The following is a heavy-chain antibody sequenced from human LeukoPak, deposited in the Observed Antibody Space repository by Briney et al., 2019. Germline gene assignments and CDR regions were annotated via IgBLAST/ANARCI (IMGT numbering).Heavy chain of an antibody. CDR3: AKAQGYSGSYFDY. CDR2: INANGINT. J-gene: IGHJ4*02. CDR1: GFAFNFYA. D-gene: IGHD1-26*01. V-gene: IGHV3-23*01. Sequence: GGSLRLSCAASGFAFNFYAMSWVRQAPGKGLQWVSTINANGINTYYADSVRGRFTISRDNSKDTLYLQMNSLRAEDTAVYYCAKAQGYSGSYFDYWGQGTLVTVSS.